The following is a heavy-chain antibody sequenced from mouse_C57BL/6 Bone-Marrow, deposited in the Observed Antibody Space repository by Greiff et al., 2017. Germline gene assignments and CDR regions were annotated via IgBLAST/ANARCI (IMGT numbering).Heavy chain of an antibody. CDR1: GYTFTSYW. CDR2: ISPGSGST. D-gene: IGHD2-2*01. Sequence: VQLQQPGAELVKPGASVKMSCKASGYTFTSYWITWVKQRPGQGLEWIGDISPGSGSTNYNEKFKSKATLTVDTSSSTAYMQLSSLTSEVSAVYYCASSTMVTTTGYYFDYWGQGTTLTVSS. V-gene: IGHV1-55*01. CDR3: ASSTMVTTTGYYFDY. J-gene: IGHJ2*01.